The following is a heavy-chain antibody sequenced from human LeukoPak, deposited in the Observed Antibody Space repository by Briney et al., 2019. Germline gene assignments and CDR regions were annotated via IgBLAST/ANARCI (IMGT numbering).Heavy chain of an antibody. CDR1: GYSISSGYY. D-gene: IGHD3-3*01. V-gene: IGHV4-38-2*01. CDR2: IYHSGST. Sequence: SETLSLTCAVSGYSISSGYYWGWIRQPPEKGLEWIGSIYHSGSTYYNPSLKSRVTISVDTSKNQFSLKLSSVTAADTALYYCAMTISGVVYAFDIWGPGTMVTVSS. CDR3: AMTISGVVYAFDI. J-gene: IGHJ3*02.